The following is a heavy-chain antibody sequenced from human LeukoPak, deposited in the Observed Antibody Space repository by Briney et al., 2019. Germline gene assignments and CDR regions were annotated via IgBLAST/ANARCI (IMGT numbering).Heavy chain of an antibody. J-gene: IGHJ4*02. CDR3: ARVTGYVIEDYFDY. V-gene: IGHV4-59*01. CDR2: IYYSGST. D-gene: IGHD3-22*01. CDR1: GGSIRNYY. Sequence: SETLSLTCTVSGGSIRNYYWSWIRQPPGKGLEWIGYIYYSGSTNYNPSLKSRVTISVDTSKNQFSLRLSSVTAADTAVYYCARVTGYVIEDYFDYWGQGTLVTVSS.